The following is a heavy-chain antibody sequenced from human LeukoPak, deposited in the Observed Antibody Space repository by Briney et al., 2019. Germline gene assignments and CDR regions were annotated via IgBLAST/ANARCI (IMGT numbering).Heavy chain of an antibody. V-gene: IGHV1-2*02. D-gene: IGHD6-19*01. J-gene: IGHJ4*02. Sequence: ASVKVSCKASGYTFTGYYMHWVRQAPGQGLEWMGWINPNSGGTNYAQKLQERVTITRDMSTSIAYMELSSLRSEDTAVYFCAAGSGWYRFDYWGQGTLVTVSS. CDR2: INPNSGGT. CDR1: GYTFTGYY. CDR3: AAGSGWYRFDY.